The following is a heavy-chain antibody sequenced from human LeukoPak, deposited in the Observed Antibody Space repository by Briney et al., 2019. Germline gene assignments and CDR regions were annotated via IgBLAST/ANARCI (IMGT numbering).Heavy chain of an antibody. D-gene: IGHD3-22*01. V-gene: IGHV3-74*03. J-gene: IGHJ4*02. CDR1: GFTFSTYL. CDR2: INTDGSIT. Sequence: GGSLRLSCAASGFTFSTYLMHWVRQAPGKGLVWVSRINTDGSITTYADSVKGRFTISRDNAKNSLYLQMNSLRAEDTAVYYCARGMIPEDYWGQGTLVTVSS. CDR3: ARGMIPEDY.